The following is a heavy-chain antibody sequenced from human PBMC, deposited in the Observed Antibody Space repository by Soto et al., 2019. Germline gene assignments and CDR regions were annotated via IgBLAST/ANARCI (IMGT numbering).Heavy chain of an antibody. Sequence: QVQLQESGPGLVKPSETLSLTCTVSGGSISSYYWSWIRQPPGKGLEWIGYIYYSGSTNYNPSLKSRVTISVDTSKNQFSLKLSSVTAADTAVYYCAREDPLDYFDYWGQGTLVTVSS. CDR1: GGSISSYY. V-gene: IGHV4-59*01. J-gene: IGHJ4*02. CDR2: IYYSGST. CDR3: AREDPLDYFDY.